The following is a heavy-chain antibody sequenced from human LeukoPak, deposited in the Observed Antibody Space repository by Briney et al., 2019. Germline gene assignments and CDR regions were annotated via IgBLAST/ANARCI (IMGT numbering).Heavy chain of an antibody. Sequence: GGSLRLSCAASGFTFSSYWMRWVRQAPEKGLEWVANINQGGSEKYYVDSVRGRFTISRDNAKNSLYLQMNSLGADDTAVYYCARDVTALDSWGQGTLVTASS. V-gene: IGHV3-7*01. D-gene: IGHD2-2*01. CDR2: INQGGSEK. CDR1: GFTFSSYW. CDR3: ARDVTALDS. J-gene: IGHJ4*02.